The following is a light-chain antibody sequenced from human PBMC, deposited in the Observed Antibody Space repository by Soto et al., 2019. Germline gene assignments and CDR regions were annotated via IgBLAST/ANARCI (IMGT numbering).Light chain of an antibody. J-gene: IGKJ4*01. CDR1: QSVSSK. Sequence: EIVMTQSPATLSVSPGERDTLSCRASQSVSSKLAWYQQKPGQAPRLLIYGASTRATGIPARFSGSGSGTEFTLTISSLQSEDLAVYYCQQYNNWPPLTFGGGTKVEIK. CDR2: GAS. CDR3: QQYNNWPPLT. V-gene: IGKV3-15*01.